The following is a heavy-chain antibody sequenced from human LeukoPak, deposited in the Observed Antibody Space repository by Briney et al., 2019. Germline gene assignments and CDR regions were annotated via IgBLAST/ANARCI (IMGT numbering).Heavy chain of an antibody. CDR2: IYYSGST. CDR1: GGSISSSSYY. D-gene: IGHD2-2*01. CDR3: ARHVPAMATYYFDY. J-gene: IGHJ4*02. V-gene: IGHV4-39*01. Sequence: SETLSLTCTVSGGSISSSSYYWGWIRRPPGKGLEWIGSIYYSGSTYYNPSLKSRVTISVDTSKNQFSLKLSSVTAADTAVYYCARHVPAMATYYFDYWGQGTLVTVSS.